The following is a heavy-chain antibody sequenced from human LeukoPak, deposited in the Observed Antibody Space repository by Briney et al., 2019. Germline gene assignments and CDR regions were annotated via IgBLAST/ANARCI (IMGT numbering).Heavy chain of an antibody. CDR2: IFSNDEN. CDR1: GFSLGNARMG. Sequence: SGPTLVNPTETLTLTCTVSGFSLGNARMGVSWIRQPPGKALEWLAHIFSNDENSYSTSLKSRLTISKDTSKSQVVLTMTSMDPVDTATYYCARIQYTSGWTFDYWGQGTLVTVSS. CDR3: ARIQYTSGWTFDY. J-gene: IGHJ4*02. V-gene: IGHV2-26*01. D-gene: IGHD6-19*01.